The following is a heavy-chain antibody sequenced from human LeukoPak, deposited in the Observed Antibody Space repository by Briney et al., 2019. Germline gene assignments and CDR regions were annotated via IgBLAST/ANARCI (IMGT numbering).Heavy chain of an antibody. V-gene: IGHV4-39*01. J-gene: IGHJ3*02. CDR3: ARQAIQYLSDPFDI. Sequence: PSETLSLTCTVSGGSFSTISYYWGWIRQPPGKGLEWIGSMSYGGTPFYNPSLRSRVTISVDTSRNHFSLKLISVTAADTAVYHCARQAIQYLSDPFDIWGQGTMVNVSS. CDR1: GGSFSTISYY. CDR2: MSYGGTP. D-gene: IGHD4-11*01.